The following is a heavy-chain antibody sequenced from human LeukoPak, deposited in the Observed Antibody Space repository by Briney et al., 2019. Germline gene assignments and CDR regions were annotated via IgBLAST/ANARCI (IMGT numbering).Heavy chain of an antibody. J-gene: IGHJ4*02. V-gene: IGHV1-69*04. CDR2: IIPILGIA. D-gene: IGHD5-12*01. CDR1: GGTFSSYA. Sequence: ASVKVSCKASGGTFSSYAISWVRQAPGQGLEWMGRIIPILGIANYAQKFQGRVTITADKSTSTAYMELSSLRSEDTAVYYCARDGWDPKYSGYEKADYWGQGTLVTVSS. CDR3: ARDGWDPKYSGYEKADY.